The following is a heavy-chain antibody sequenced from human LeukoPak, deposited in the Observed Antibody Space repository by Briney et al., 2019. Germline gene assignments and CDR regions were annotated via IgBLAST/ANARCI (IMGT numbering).Heavy chain of an antibody. CDR2: IDSDTDDI. J-gene: IGHJ4*02. CDR3: ARDGAMVSLDY. Sequence: GGSLRLSCAASGFTFSSYSMNWVRQAPGKGLEWVSYIDSDTDDIHYADSVKGRFTISRDNAKNSLYLQMNSLRAEDTAVYYCARDGAMVSLDYWGQGTLVTVSS. V-gene: IGHV3-21*04. CDR1: GFTFSSYS. D-gene: IGHD5-18*01.